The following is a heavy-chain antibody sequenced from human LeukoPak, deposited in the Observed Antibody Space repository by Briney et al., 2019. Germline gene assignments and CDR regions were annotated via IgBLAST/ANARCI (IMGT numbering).Heavy chain of an antibody. CDR1: GFTFSSYS. V-gene: IGHV3-21*04. CDR3: ASCARGYCSSTSCYTNYYYYYMDV. Sequence: GGSLRLSCAASGFTFSSYSMNWVRQAPGKGLEWVSSISSSSSYIYYADSVKGRFTISRDNAKNSLYLQMNSLRAEDTAVYYCASCARGYCSSTSCYTNYYYYYMDVWGKGTTVTVSS. D-gene: IGHD2-2*02. CDR2: ISSSSSYI. J-gene: IGHJ6*03.